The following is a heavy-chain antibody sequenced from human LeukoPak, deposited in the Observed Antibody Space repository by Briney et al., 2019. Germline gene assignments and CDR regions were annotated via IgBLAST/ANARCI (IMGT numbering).Heavy chain of an antibody. D-gene: IGHD3-22*01. V-gene: IGHV3-7*01. CDR3: SIACDTSGSVNI. J-gene: IGHJ4*02. CDR2: IKQDGSEK. CDR1: GFTFSSYW. Sequence: GGSLRLSCAASGFTFSSYWMSWVRQAPGKGLEWVANIKQDGSEKYYVDSVKGRFTISRDNAKNSLYLQMNSLTAEDTAVYYCSIACDTSGSVNIGGQGTLVTVSS.